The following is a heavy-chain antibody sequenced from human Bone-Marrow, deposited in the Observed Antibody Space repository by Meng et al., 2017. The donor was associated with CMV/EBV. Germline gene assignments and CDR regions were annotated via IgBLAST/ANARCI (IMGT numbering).Heavy chain of an antibody. D-gene: IGHD3-3*01. J-gene: IGHJ5*02. Sequence: ASVKVSCKASGYTFTSYYMHWVRQAPGQGLEWMGIINPSGGSTSYAQKFQGRVTMTRDTSTSTVYMELSSLRSEDTAVYYCARDHLEWSPVGNWFDPWGQGTLVTVSS. CDR1: GYTFTSYY. V-gene: IGHV1-46*01. CDR3: ARDHLEWSPVGNWFDP. CDR2: INPSGGST.